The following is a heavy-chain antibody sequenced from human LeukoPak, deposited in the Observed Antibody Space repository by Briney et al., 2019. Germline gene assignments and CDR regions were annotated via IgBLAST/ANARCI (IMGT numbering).Heavy chain of an antibody. CDR1: GFTFSGHS. CDR2: ISSGGDVT. D-gene: IGHD6-19*01. V-gene: IGHV3-23*01. Sequence: GGSLRLSCAASGFTFSGHSMSWVRQAPGKGLEWVSAISSGGDVTFYADSVKGRFIVSRDQSNNMLSLQKSSLRAEDTALYYCAKHRAPVPGSHPKNPTAYFEDWGQGTLVTVSS. J-gene: IGHJ4*02. CDR3: AKHRAPVPGSHPKNPTAYFED.